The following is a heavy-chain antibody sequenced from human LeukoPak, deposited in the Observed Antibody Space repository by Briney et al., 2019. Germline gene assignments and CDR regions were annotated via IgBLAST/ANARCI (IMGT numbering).Heavy chain of an antibody. CDR3: AREVLIVLEPAANTIDY. Sequence: PGGSLRLSCTASGFTVSNNYMNWVRQAPGKGLEWVSVIYSGGRTYYADSVKGRFTVSRDNAKNSLFLQMNNLRVEDTAVYFCAREVLIVLEPAANTIDYWGQGTRVTVSS. V-gene: IGHV3-53*01. J-gene: IGHJ4*02. CDR2: IYSGGRT. D-gene: IGHD2-2*01. CDR1: GFTVSNNY.